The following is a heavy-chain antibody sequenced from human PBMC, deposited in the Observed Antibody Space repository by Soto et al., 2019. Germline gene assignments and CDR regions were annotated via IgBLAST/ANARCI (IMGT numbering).Heavy chain of an antibody. Sequence: ASVKVSCKASGYTFTSYHMHWVRQAPGQGLEWMGIINPSGGSTSYAQKFQGRVTMTRDTSTSTVYMELSSLRSEDTAVYYCARRSKYYYDSSGYTPFDYWGQGTLVTSPQ. CDR2: INPSGGST. V-gene: IGHV1-46*01. CDR1: GYTFTSYH. D-gene: IGHD3-22*01. CDR3: ARRSKYYYDSSGYTPFDY. J-gene: IGHJ4*02.